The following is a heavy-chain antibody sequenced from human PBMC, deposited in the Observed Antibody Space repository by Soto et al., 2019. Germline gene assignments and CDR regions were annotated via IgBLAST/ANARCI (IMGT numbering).Heavy chain of an antibody. CDR3: ARXYQLQIGPSYYYYGMDV. CDR2: IYYSGTT. J-gene: IGHJ6*02. Sequence: KPSETLALTCAVSDDSISDYYWSWIRQPPGKGLEWIGYIYYSGTTNINPSLMSRVTISVDTTEKQLSLRLSSVTAADTAVYYCARXYQLQIGPSYYYYGMDVWGQGTTVTVSS. CDR1: DDSISDYY. D-gene: IGHD2-2*01. V-gene: IGHV4-59*01.